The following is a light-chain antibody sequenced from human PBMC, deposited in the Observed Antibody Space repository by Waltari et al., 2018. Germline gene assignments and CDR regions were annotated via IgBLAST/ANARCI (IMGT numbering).Light chain of an antibody. V-gene: IGLV3-19*01. CDR2: GKD. CDR1: SLRTSY. Sequence: SSELTQDPAVSVALGQTVRITCQGDSLRTSYAGWYQLKPGQAPVLVMFGKDKRPSGIPDRFSGYSSGTTSSLTITGAQAEDEADYYCSSRNGRANEVVFAGGTK. J-gene: IGLJ3*02. CDR3: SSRNGRANEVV.